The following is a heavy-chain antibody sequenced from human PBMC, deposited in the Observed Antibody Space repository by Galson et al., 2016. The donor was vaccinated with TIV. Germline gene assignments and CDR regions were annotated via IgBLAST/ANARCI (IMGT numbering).Heavy chain of an antibody. J-gene: IGHJ4*02. D-gene: IGHD2-8*02. Sequence: SVKVSCKASKYTFIGYYMHWVRQAPGRGLEWMGRINPSSGGTDYAQKFQGRVTMTRDTSINTAYLELTSLTSDDTAVYYCERALVASIVDLDYWGPGTLGTVSS. V-gene: IGHV1-2*06. CDR3: ERALVASIVDLDY. CDR2: INPSSGGT. CDR1: KYTFIGYY.